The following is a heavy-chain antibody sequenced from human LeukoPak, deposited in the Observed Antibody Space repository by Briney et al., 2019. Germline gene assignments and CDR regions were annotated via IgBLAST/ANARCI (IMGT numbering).Heavy chain of an antibody. CDR2: ISTSSTYT. D-gene: IGHD1-7*01. J-gene: IGHJ4*02. Sequence: GGSLRLSCAASGFTFTDYYMSWIRRAPGKGLEWVSYISTSSTYTNYADSVKGRFTISRDNAKNSLYLQMNSLTAEDTAVYYCASGTYTQNYDYWGQGTLVTVSS. CDR1: GFTFTDYY. V-gene: IGHV3-11*03. CDR3: ASGTYTQNYDY.